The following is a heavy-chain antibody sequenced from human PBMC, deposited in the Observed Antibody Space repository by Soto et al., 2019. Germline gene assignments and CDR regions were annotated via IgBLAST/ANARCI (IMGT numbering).Heavy chain of an antibody. CDR2: IYYSGST. J-gene: IGHJ4*02. CDR3: ARTVVVPAAIHPLAEI. Sequence: QLQLQESGPGLVKPSETLSLTCTVSGGSISSSSYYWGWIRQPPGKGLEWIGSIYYSGSTYYNPSLKSRVTISVDTSKNQFSLKLSSVTAADTAVYYCARTVVVPAAIHPLAEIWGQGTLVTVSS. V-gene: IGHV4-39*01. CDR1: GGSISSSSYY. D-gene: IGHD2-2*01.